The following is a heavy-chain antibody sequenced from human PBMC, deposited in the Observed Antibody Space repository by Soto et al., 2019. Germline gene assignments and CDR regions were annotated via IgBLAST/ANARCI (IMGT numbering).Heavy chain of an antibody. D-gene: IGHD1-26*01. CDR1: GFTFSSYG. CDR3: ARIPVGATSSYYYYGMDV. J-gene: IGHJ6*02. Sequence: PGGSLRLSCAASGFTFSSYGMHWVRQAPGKGLEWVAVIWYDGSNKYYADSVKGRFTISRDNSKNTLYLQMNSLRAEDTAVYYCARIPVGATSSYYYYGMDVWGQGTTVTVSS. CDR2: IWYDGSNK. V-gene: IGHV3-33*01.